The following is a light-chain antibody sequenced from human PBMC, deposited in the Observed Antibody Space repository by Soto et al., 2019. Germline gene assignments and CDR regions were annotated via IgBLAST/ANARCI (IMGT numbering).Light chain of an antibody. CDR1: QGISSW. Sequence: MTQSPSSVSASVGDRVTITCLASQGISSWLAWYQQKPGKAPKLLIYDASNLESGVPSRFSGSGSGTEFTLTVSSLQPDDFATYYCQQYNSYWGTFGQGTNVDIK. CDR2: DAS. V-gene: IGKV1-5*01. J-gene: IGKJ1*01. CDR3: QQYNSYWGT.